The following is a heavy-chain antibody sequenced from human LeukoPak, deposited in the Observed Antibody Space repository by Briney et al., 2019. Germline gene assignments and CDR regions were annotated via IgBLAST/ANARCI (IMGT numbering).Heavy chain of an antibody. Sequence: GGSLRLSCAASGFTFSSYAMSWVRQAPGKGLEWDSAISGSGGSTYYADSVKGRFTISRDNSKNTLYLQMNSLRAEDTAVYYCAKDLPITMVRGVNFDYWGQGTLVTVSS. CDR3: AKDLPITMVRGVNFDY. J-gene: IGHJ4*02. D-gene: IGHD3-10*01. V-gene: IGHV3-23*01. CDR2: ISGSGGST. CDR1: GFTFSSYA.